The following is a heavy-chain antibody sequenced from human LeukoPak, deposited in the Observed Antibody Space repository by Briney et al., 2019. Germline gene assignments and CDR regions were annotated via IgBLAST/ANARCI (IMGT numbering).Heavy chain of an antibody. V-gene: IGHV1-24*01. CDR1: GYTLTELS. CDR2: FDPEDGET. J-gene: IGHJ3*02. Sequence: ASVKVSYKVSGYTLTELSMHWVRQAPGKGLEWMGGFDPEDGETIYAQKFQGRVTMTEDTSTDTAYMELSSLRSEDTAVYYCATRLYYYDSSGYAFDIWGQGTMDTVSS. CDR3: ATRLYYYDSSGYAFDI. D-gene: IGHD3-22*01.